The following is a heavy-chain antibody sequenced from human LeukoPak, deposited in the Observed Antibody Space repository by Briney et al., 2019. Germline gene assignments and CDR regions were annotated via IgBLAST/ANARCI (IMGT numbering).Heavy chain of an antibody. D-gene: IGHD4-17*01. CDR3: ARHYLYGDSSWDS. CDR1: GGTINSHY. V-gene: IGHV4-4*09. J-gene: IGHJ4*02. Sequence: NPSETLSLTCTVSGGTINSHYWSWIRQSPGEGLEWIAYTHTSGRTKYNPSLKSRVTISLDTSKNQVSLKLYSVTAADTAVYFCARHYLYGDSSWDSWGPGTLVIVSS. CDR2: THTSGRT.